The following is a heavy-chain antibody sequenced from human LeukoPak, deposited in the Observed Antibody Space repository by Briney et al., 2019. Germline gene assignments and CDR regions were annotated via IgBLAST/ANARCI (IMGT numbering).Heavy chain of an antibody. D-gene: IGHD5-18*01. V-gene: IGHV3-43*02. CDR3: AKDRGGYSYAADY. CDR2: ISGDGGST. Sequence: PGGSLRLSCAASGFTFADYAMHWVRQAPGEGLEWVSLISGDGGSTYYVDSVKGRFTISRDNTKNSLYLQMNSLRTEDTALYYCAKDRGGYSYAADYWGQGTLVTVSS. CDR1: GFTFADYA. J-gene: IGHJ4*02.